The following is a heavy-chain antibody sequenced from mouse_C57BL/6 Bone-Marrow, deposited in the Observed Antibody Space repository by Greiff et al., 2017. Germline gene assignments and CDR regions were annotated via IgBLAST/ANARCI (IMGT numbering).Heavy chain of an antibody. D-gene: IGHD2-3*01. CDR3: ARHEDRGLLLPFAY. CDR2: FSPGRGRI. CDR1: GYTFTEYT. Sequence: QVQLQQSGAELVKPGASVKLSCKASGYTFTEYTIHWVKQRSGQGLEWIGWFSPGRGRIKYNEKFTDTATLTADNSSSPVYMELTRLTTEESAVYCGARHEDRGLLLPFAYWGQGTLVTVSA. J-gene: IGHJ3*01. V-gene: IGHV1-62-2*01.